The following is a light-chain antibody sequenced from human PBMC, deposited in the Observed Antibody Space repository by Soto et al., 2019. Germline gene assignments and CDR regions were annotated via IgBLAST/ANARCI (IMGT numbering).Light chain of an antibody. CDR3: QQYGSSPGIT. Sequence: EIVLTQSPGTLSLSPGERATLSCRASQSVSSSYLAWYQQKPGQPPRLLTYGASGRATGIPDRFGGSGSGTDFTLTITRLEPEDFAVYYCQQYGSSPGITFGQGTRLEIK. CDR2: GAS. V-gene: IGKV3-20*01. CDR1: QSVSSSY. J-gene: IGKJ5*01.